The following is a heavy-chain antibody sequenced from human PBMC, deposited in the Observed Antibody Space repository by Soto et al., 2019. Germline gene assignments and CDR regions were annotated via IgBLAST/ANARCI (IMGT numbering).Heavy chain of an antibody. CDR2: ISGSGGST. J-gene: IGHJ4*02. Sequence: GGSLRLSGAASGFTFSSYAMSWVRQAPGKGLEWVSAISGSGGSTYYADSVKGRFTISRDNSKNTLYLQMNSLRAEDTAVYYCAIYGCSSTSCSLPEWGQGTLVTVSS. V-gene: IGHV3-23*01. CDR1: GFTFSSYA. CDR3: AIYGCSSTSCSLPE. D-gene: IGHD2-2*01.